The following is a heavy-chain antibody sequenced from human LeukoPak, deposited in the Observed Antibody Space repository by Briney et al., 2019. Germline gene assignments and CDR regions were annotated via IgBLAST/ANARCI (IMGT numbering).Heavy chain of an antibody. CDR1: GITLSHYG. J-gene: IGHJ4*02. D-gene: IGHD3-10*01. CDR3: AKRGTVIRAVLIIGCHKEAYYFDY. Sequence: GGSLRLSCVVSGITLSHYGMSWVRQAPGKGLEWVSGISERGGSTNYADSVKGRFIISRDTSKNTVYLQMNSLRVEDTAVYFCAKRGTVIRAVLIIGCHKEAYYFDYWGQGILGTVSS. V-gene: IGHV3-23*01. CDR2: ISERGGST.